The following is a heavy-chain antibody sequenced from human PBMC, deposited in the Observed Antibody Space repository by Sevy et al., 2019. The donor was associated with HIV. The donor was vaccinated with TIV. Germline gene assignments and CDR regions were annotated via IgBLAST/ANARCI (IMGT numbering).Heavy chain of an antibody. CDR2: ISNSGGYI. V-gene: IGHV3-21*01. J-gene: IGHJ5*02. D-gene: IGHD3-22*01. CDR1: GFTFSSYS. Sequence: GGSLRLSCAASGFTFSSYSMNWVRQAPGKGLEWVSSISNSGGYIYYADSVQGRFTISRDNAKNSLYLQMNSLRAEDTAMYYCARDCNYDNSGYYDPWGQGTLVTVSS. CDR3: ARDCNYDNSGYYDP.